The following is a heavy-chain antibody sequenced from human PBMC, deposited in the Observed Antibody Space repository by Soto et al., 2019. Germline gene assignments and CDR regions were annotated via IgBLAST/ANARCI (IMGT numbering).Heavy chain of an antibody. CDR2: IGGGGGGP. Sequence: GSLRLSCAASGFTFSNYAMGWVRQAPGKGREWVSAIGGGGGGPHYADSVKGRFTISRDNSKNTLYLHLNSLRADDTAVYYCATIAEAVAGTVYGYWGQGSLVTVSS. D-gene: IGHD6-19*01. J-gene: IGHJ4*02. V-gene: IGHV3-23*01. CDR3: ATIAEAVAGTVYGY. CDR1: GFTFSNYA.